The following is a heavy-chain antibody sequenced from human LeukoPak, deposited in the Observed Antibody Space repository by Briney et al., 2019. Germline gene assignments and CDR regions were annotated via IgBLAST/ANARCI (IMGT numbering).Heavy chain of an antibody. Sequence: GGSLRLSCAASGFTFSSYGMHWVRQAPGKGLEWVAFIRYDGSNKYYADSVKGRFTISRDNSKNTLYLQMNSLRADDTALYYCVRVHRYSSSWDSFDYWGQGTLVTVSS. CDR2: IRYDGSNK. J-gene: IGHJ4*02. V-gene: IGHV3-30*02. D-gene: IGHD6-13*01. CDR1: GFTFSSYG. CDR3: VRVHRYSSSWDSFDY.